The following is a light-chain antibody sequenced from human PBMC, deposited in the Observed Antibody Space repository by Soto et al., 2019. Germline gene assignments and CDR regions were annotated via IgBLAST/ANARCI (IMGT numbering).Light chain of an antibody. J-gene: IGKJ4*01. CDR1: QSVSSS. Sequence: EIVMTQSPATLSVYPGDRATLSCRASQSVSSSLAWYQQIPGQAPRLLIYDASTRSTGIPARFGGSGSGTECTLSISSLQSEDFAAYYCQQYNTWTSRTFAGGTKVELK. CDR3: QQYNTWTSRT. V-gene: IGKV3-15*01. CDR2: DAS.